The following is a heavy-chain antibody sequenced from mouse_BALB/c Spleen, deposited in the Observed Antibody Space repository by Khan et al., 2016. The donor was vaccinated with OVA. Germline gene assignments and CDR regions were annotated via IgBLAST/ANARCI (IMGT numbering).Heavy chain of an antibody. Sequence: EVKLVESGGGLVKPGGSLKLSCAASGFTFSSYAMSWVRQTPEKRLEWVATISSGGTYTYSPDSVKGRFTISRDNAKNTLYLQMSSLRSEDTATYYCARPPITTVVATSYWFFDVWGAGTTVTVST. CDR2: ISSGGTYT. CDR3: ARPPITTVVATSYWFFDV. CDR1: GFTFSSYA. D-gene: IGHD1-1*01. V-gene: IGHV5-9-3*01. J-gene: IGHJ1*01.